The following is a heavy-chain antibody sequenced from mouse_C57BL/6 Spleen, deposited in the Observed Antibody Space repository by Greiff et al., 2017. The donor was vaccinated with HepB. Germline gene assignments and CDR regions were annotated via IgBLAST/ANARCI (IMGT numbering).Heavy chain of an antibody. CDR3: ARVITTVVAGDY. CDR1: GFTFSSYA. V-gene: IGHV5-4*01. Sequence: EVQLVESGGGLVKPGGSLKLSCAASGFTFSSYAMPWVRQTPEKRLEWVATISDGGSYTYYPENVKGRFTISRDNAKNILYLQMSHLKSEDTAMYYCARVITTVVAGDYWGQGTTLTVSS. CDR2: ISDGGSYT. J-gene: IGHJ2*01. D-gene: IGHD1-1*01.